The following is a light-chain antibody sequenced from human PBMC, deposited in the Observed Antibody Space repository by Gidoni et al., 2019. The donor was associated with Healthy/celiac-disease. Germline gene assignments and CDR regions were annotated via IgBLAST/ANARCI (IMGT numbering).Light chain of an antibody. CDR1: QGIGND. CDR2: AAS. V-gene: IGKV1-17*01. CDR3: LQHNNYPFT. Sequence: DIKMTQSPSSLSASVGDRVTITCRASQGIGNDLGWYQQKPGKAPKRLIYAASSLQGVVPSRFSGIGSETEFTLTISSLQPEDFATYYCLQHNNYPFTFGPGTRVDIK. J-gene: IGKJ3*01.